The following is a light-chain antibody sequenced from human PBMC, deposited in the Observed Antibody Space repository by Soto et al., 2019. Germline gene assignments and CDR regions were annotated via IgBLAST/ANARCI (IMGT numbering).Light chain of an antibody. J-gene: IGKJ5*01. CDR2: GAS. CDR1: QSVSSSY. Sequence: EIVLTHSPGTLSFSPLERATLSCSSSQSVSSSYLAWYQQKPGQAPSLLILGASTRATGVPARFSGSGSGTEFTLSISSLQSEDFAVYYCKQYKEWPPFNFGQGTRLEIK. CDR3: KQYKEWPPFN. V-gene: IGKV3-15*01.